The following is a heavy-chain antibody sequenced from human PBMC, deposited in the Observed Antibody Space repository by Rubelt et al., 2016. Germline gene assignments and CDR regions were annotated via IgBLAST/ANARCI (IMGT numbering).Heavy chain of an antibody. CDR3: ARGVNSSSGCPGVDY. CDR1: Y. Sequence: YWSWIRQPPGKGLEWIGEINHSGSTNYNPSLKSRVTISVDTSKNQFSLKLSSVTAADTAVYYCARGVNSSSGCPGVDYWGQGTLVTVSS. D-gene: IGHD6-19*01. V-gene: IGHV4-34*01. J-gene: IGHJ4*02. CDR2: INHSGST.